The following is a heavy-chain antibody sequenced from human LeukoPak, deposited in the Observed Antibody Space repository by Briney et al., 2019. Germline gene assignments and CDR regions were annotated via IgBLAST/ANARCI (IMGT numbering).Heavy chain of an antibody. D-gene: IGHD6-13*01. CDR2: IGWNGGGI. J-gene: IGHJ4*02. CDR3: VKLTAAGFLDY. V-gene: IGHV3-9*01. CDR1: GFSFDDYA. Sequence: GGSLRLSCAASGFSFDDYAMHWVRQAPGKGVEWVSGIGWNGGGIVYADSVKGRFTISRDNTKNSLYLQMNSLGVEDTALYYCVKLTAAGFLDYWGQGTLVTVSS.